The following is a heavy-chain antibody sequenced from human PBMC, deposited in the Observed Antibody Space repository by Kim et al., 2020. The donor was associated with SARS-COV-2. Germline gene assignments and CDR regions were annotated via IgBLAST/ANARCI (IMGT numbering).Heavy chain of an antibody. CDR3: ARDMYYYGSGTVGMDV. CDR2: IGTAGDT. D-gene: IGHD3-10*01. CDR1: GFTFSSYD. J-gene: IGHJ6*02. Sequence: GGSLRLSCAASGFTFSSYDMHWVRQATGKGLEWVSAIGTAGDTYYPGSVKGRFTISRENAKNSLYLQMNSLRAGDTAVYYCARDMYYYGSGTVGMDVWGQGTTVTVSS. V-gene: IGHV3-13*04.